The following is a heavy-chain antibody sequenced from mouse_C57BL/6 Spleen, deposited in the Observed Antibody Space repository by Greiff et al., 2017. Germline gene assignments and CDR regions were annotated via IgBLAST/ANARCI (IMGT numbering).Heavy chain of an antibody. J-gene: IGHJ4*01. CDR3: VREGGNYDAMDY. D-gene: IGHD1-1*02. Sequence: EVQVVESGGGLVQPKGSLKLSCAASGFSFNTYAMNWVRQAPGKGLEWVARIRSKSNNYATYYADSVKDRFTISRDDSESMLYLQMNNLKTEDTAMYYCVREGGNYDAMDYWGQGTSVTVSS. CDR2: IRSKSNNYAT. CDR1: GFSFNTYA. V-gene: IGHV10-1*01.